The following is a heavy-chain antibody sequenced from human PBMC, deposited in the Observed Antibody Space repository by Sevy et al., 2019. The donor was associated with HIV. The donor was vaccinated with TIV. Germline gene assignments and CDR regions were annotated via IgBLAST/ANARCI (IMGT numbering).Heavy chain of an antibody. Sequence: ASVKVSCKASGYTFTGYYMHWVRQALGQGLEWMGWINPNSGGTNYAQKFQGRVTMTRDTSISTAYMELSRLRSDDTAVYYCARGSAMVRGVRAFDIWGQGTMVTVSS. J-gene: IGHJ3*02. CDR1: GYTFTGYY. CDR3: ARGSAMVRGVRAFDI. V-gene: IGHV1-2*02. D-gene: IGHD3-10*01. CDR2: INPNSGGT.